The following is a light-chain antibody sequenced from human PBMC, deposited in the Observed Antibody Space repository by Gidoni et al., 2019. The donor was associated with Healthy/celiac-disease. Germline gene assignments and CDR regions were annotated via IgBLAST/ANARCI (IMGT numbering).Light chain of an antibody. CDR3: QQLNSYPPTT. J-gene: IGKJ5*01. V-gene: IGKV1-9*01. CDR1: QGISSY. CDR2: AAS. Sequence: DTQLTQSPPFLSASVGDRVTITCRASQGISSYLAWYQQKPGKAPKLLIYAASTLQSRVPSRFSGSGSGTEFTLTISSLQPEDFATYYCQQLNSYPPTTFGQGTRLEIK.